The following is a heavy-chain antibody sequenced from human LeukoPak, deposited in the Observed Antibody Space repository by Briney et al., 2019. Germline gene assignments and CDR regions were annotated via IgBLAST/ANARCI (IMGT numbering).Heavy chain of an antibody. J-gene: IGHJ4*02. Sequence: PGGSLRPSCAASGFILNTYGMSWVRQAPGKGLEWVSAISVSGGSTYYADAVKGRFTISRDKNTLYLQMNSLRAEDTAVYYCAKGKWQQLVLHYFDYWGQGTLVTVSS. D-gene: IGHD6-13*01. CDR1: GFILNTYG. CDR3: AKGKWQQLVLHYFDY. CDR2: ISVSGGST. V-gene: IGHV3-23*01.